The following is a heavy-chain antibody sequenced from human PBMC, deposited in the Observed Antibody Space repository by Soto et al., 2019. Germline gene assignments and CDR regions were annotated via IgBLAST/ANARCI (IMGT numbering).Heavy chain of an antibody. V-gene: IGHV1-2*04. CDR2: INPNSGGT. Sequence: GKGLEWMGWINPNSGGTNYAQKFQGWVTMTRDTSISTAYMELSRLRSDDTAVYYCARDREAMVRGVHSFSYYYCMDVWGKGTTVTVSS. J-gene: IGHJ6*03. D-gene: IGHD3-10*01. CDR3: ARDREAMVRGVHSFSYYYCMDV.